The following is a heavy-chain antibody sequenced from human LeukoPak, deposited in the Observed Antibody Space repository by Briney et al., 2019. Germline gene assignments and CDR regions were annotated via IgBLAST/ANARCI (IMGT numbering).Heavy chain of an antibody. CDR1: GFTFSDHH. J-gene: IGHJ5*02. Sequence: GGSLSLSCAASGFTFSDHHMDWVRQAPGEGLVWVSRIDSDGTTTIYADSVKGRFTISRDNAKNTVYLQMNSLRVEDTAVYYCARDRPHNWFDPWGQGTLVTVSS. D-gene: IGHD1-14*01. V-gene: IGHV3-74*01. CDR3: ARDRPHNWFDP. CDR2: IDSDGTTT.